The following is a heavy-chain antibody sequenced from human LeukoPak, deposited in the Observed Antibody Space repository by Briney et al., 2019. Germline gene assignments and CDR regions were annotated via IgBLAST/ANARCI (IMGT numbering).Heavy chain of an antibody. J-gene: IGHJ3*02. V-gene: IGHV3-23*01. CDR2: ISGSGGST. CDR3: ARDYAGYNPWAGAFDI. Sequence: PGGSLRLSCAASGFTFSSYAMSWVRQAPGKGLEWVSAISGSGGSTYYADSVKGRFTISRDNSKNTLYLQMNSLRAEDTAVYYCARDYAGYNPWAGAFDIWGQGTMVTVSS. CDR1: GFTFSSYA. D-gene: IGHD5-24*01.